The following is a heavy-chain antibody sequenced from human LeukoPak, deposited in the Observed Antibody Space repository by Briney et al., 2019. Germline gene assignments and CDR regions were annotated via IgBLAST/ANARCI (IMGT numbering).Heavy chain of an antibody. CDR2: ISGSGGST. D-gene: IGHD2/OR15-2a*01. V-gene: IGHV3-23*01. J-gene: IGHJ4*02. CDR1: GFTFSSYA. Sequence: GESLRLSCAASGFTFSSYAMSWVRQAPGKWLEWVSAISGSGGSTYYADSVKGRFTISRGNSKNTLYLQMNSLRAEDTAVYYCARDWFHAIDYWGQGTLVTVSS. CDR3: ARDWFHAIDY.